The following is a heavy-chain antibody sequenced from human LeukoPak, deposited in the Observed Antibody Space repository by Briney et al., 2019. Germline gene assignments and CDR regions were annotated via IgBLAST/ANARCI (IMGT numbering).Heavy chain of an antibody. D-gene: IGHD2-15*01. CDR2: INPNSGGT. CDR3: ARDRVVGLGLDNAFDI. CDR1: GYTFTDYY. Sequence: ASVKVSCKASGYTFTDYYMHWVRQAPGQGLEWRGWINPNSGGTNYAQMLQGRVTMTRDTSISTAYMELSRLRSDDKAIYYCARDRVVGLGLDNAFDIWGQGTVVTVSS. V-gene: IGHV1-2*02. J-gene: IGHJ3*02.